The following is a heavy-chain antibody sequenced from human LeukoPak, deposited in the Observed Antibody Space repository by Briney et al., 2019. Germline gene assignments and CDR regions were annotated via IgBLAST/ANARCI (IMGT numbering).Heavy chain of an antibody. CDR1: GGSISSYY. V-gene: IGHV4-59*01. J-gene: IGHJ4*02. Sequence: SETLSLTCTVSGGSISSYYWSWIRQPPGKGLEWIGYIYYSGSTNYNPSLKGRVTISVDTSKNQFSLKLSSVTAADTAVYYCARGSYDSSGYLLSYWGQGTLVTVSS. D-gene: IGHD3-22*01. CDR2: IYYSGST. CDR3: ARGSYDSSGYLLSY.